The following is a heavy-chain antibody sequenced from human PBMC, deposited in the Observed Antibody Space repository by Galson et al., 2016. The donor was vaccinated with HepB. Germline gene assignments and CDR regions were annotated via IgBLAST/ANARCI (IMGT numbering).Heavy chain of an antibody. D-gene: IGHD2-2*01. J-gene: IGHJ5*02. CDR2: IDHSGST. CDR1: GGSVSYYY. CDR3: ARGTVPAGRGSLTFDP. V-gene: IGHV4-34*01. Sequence: AVYGGSVSYYYCNWIRQPPGKGLEWIGEIDHSGSTNYNPSLKSRVTMSVDTSNNQFSLKLTSVTAADTAVYYCARGTVPAGRGSLTFDPWGQGTLVTVSS.